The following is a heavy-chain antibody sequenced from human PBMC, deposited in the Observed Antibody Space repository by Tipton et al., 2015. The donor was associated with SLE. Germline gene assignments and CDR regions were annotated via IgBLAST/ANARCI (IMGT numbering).Heavy chain of an antibody. Sequence: SLRLSCAASGFTFSSYGMHWVRQAPGKGLEWVAVIWYDGNNKYYADSVKGRFTISRDNSNNTLYLQMNSLRAEDTAVYYCVPMSGVIGGGGFDYWGQGTLVTVSS. CDR3: VPMSGVIGGGGFDY. V-gene: IGHV3-33*01. CDR2: IWYDGNNK. J-gene: IGHJ4*02. D-gene: IGHD2-15*01. CDR1: GFTFSSYG.